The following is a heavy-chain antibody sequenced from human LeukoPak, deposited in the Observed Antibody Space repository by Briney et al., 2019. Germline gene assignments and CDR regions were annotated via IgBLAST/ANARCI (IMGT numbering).Heavy chain of an antibody. CDR1: GFTFSSYA. D-gene: IGHD3-22*01. Sequence: GGSLRLSCAASGFTFSSYAMSWVRQAPGKGLEWVSAISGSGGSTYYADSVKGRFTISGDNSKNTLYLQMNSLRAEDTAVYYCAKGERITMIVVVTPPDYWGQGTLVTVSS. CDR2: ISGSGGST. CDR3: AKGERITMIVVVTPPDY. V-gene: IGHV3-23*01. J-gene: IGHJ4*02.